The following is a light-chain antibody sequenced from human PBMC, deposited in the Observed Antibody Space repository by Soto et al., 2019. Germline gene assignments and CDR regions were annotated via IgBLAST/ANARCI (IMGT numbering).Light chain of an antibody. Sequence: DIQLTQSPSILSASGGDRVTITCRASQSMANRLAWYQQKPGKTPKLLIYGASTLESGVPSRFSGSGSGTEFTLTINSLQTDDFATYYCQQYNRSYTFGQGTKLEIK. CDR1: QSMANR. J-gene: IGKJ2*01. CDR3: QQYNRSYT. V-gene: IGKV1-5*01. CDR2: GAS.